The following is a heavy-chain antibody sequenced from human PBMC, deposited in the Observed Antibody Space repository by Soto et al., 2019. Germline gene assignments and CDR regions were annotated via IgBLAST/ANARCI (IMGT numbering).Heavy chain of an antibody. CDR2: IKSKTDGGTA. V-gene: IGHV3-15*01. CDR1: GFNLSHPW. J-gene: IGHJ4*02. D-gene: IGHD3-9*01. CDR3: TTGIYYDILTGYHNVAY. Sequence: EVHLEESGGGLGKPGGSLRLSCAASGFNLSHPWMTWVRQAAGKGLEWVGRIKSKTDGGTADYAAPVKGRFTISRDDSKNTVYLQMNSLKTEDTDVYYCTTGIYYDILTGYHNVAYWGQGTLVTVSS.